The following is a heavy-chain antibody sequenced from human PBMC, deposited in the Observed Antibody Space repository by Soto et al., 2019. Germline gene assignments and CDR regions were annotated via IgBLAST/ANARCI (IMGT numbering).Heavy chain of an antibody. CDR3: AHKSLVPFGMDV. V-gene: IGHV2-5*02. D-gene: IGHD3-10*01. CDR1: GFSLTTSGVG. J-gene: IGHJ6*02. Sequence: QITLKESGPTLVKPTQTLTLTCTFSGFSLTTSGVGVGWIRQPPGKALEWLALIYWDDDKRYSPSLKNRLTITKDTSRNQVVLTLIDLDTVDTATYYCAHKSLVPFGMDVWGQGTTVTVAS. CDR2: IYWDDDK.